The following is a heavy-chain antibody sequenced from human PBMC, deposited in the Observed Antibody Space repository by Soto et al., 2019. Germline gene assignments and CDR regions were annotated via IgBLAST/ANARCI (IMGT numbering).Heavy chain of an antibody. CDR3: ASSVAAAGTAYGFDY. CDR1: GGSTSIGRDD. Sequence: SETLSLTSTVSGGSTSIGRDDGSWIRQHPGKGLEWIGYIYYGGSTYYNPSLKSRVTISVDTSKNQFSLKLSSVTAADTAVYYCASSVAAAGTAYGFDYWGQGTLVTVS. CDR2: IYYGGST. V-gene: IGHV4-31*03. J-gene: IGHJ4*02. D-gene: IGHD6-13*01.